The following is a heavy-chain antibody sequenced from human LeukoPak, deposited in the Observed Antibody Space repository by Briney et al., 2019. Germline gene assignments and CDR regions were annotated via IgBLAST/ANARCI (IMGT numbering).Heavy chain of an antibody. CDR3: ARDKGRLTQFDY. J-gene: IGHJ4*02. CDR2: IYYSGST. V-gene: IGHV4-59*01. D-gene: IGHD2-15*01. Sequence: PSETLSLTCTVSGGSISSYYWSWIRQPPGKGLEWIGYIYYSGSTNYNPSLKSRVTISVDTSKNQFSLNLSSVTAADTAVYYCARDKGRLTQFDYWGQGTLVTVSS. CDR1: GGSISSYY.